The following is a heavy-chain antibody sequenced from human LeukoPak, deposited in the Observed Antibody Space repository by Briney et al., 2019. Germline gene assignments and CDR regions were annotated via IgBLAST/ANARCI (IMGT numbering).Heavy chain of an antibody. J-gene: IGHJ3*02. CDR1: GFTFSSYS. CDR3: ARGEPGAFDI. V-gene: IGHV3-21*01. Sequence: GGSLRLSCAASGFTFSSYSMNWVRQAPGKGLEWVSSISGSSSYIYYADSVKGRFTISRDNAKNSLYLQMNSLRAEDTAVYYCARGEPGAFDIWGQGTMVTVSS. D-gene: IGHD3-16*01. CDR2: ISGSSSYI.